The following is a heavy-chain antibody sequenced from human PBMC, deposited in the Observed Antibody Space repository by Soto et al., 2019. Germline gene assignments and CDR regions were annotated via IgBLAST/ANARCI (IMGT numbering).Heavy chain of an antibody. CDR3: ATHPPYGLLAH. CDR1: GGSISSSSNH. V-gene: IGHV4-39*01. Sequence: SETLSLTCTVSGGSISSSSNHWGWIRQPPGKGLEWIGNIYYSENTYYNPSLKSRVTISVDTSKNQFSLRLTSVTAADTAVYCCATHPPYGLLAHCGQGTLVPVSS. J-gene: IGHJ1*01. D-gene: IGHD4-17*01. CDR2: IYYSENT.